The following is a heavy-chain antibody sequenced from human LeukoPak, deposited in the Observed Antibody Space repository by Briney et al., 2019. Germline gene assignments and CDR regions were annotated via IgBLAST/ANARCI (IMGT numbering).Heavy chain of an antibody. CDR3: ARQGGVAAPLDY. J-gene: IGHJ4*02. D-gene: IGHD2-8*02. V-gene: IGHV4-30-2*01. CDR1: GGSISSGGYS. CDR2: IYHSGST. Sequence: SQTLSLTCAVSGGSISSGGYSWSWIRQPPGKGLEWIGYIYHSGSTYYNPSLKSRVTISVDRSKNQFSLKLSSVTAADTAVYYCARQGGVAAPLDYWGQGTLVTASS.